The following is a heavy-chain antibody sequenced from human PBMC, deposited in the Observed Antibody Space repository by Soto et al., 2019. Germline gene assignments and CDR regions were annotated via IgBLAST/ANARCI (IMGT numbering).Heavy chain of an antibody. J-gene: IGHJ6*02. V-gene: IGHV4-34*01. CDR3: ARGSPSITMVRGVKYYYYGMDV. CDR2: INHSGST. CDR1: GGSFSGYY. D-gene: IGHD3-10*01. Sequence: PSETLSLTCAVYGGSFSGYYWSWIRQPPGKGLEWIGEINHSGSTNYNPSLKSRVTISVDASKNQFSLKLSSVTAADTAVYYCARGSPSITMVRGVKYYYYGMDVWGQGTTVTVSS.